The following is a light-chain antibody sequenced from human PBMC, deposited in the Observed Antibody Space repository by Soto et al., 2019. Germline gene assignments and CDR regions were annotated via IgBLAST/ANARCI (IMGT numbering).Light chain of an antibody. CDR1: SGYSNYK. V-gene: IGLV9-49*01. J-gene: IGLJ2*01. CDR3: GADHGSGSNFVV. Sequence: VVTQPPSASASLGASVTLTCTLSSGYSNYKVDWYQQRPGKGPRFVMRVGTGGIVGSKGDGIPDRFSVLGSGLNRYLTIKNIQEEDESDYHCGADHGSGSNFVVFGGGTKLTVL. CDR2: VGTGGIVG.